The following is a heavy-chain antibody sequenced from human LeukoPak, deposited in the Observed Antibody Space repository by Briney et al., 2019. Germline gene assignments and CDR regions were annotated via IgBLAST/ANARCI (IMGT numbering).Heavy chain of an antibody. V-gene: IGHV1-2*02. D-gene: IGHD6-13*01. CDR3: ASSSRGYYYYGMDV. CDR2: INSNSGGT. CDR1: GYTFTGHF. Sequence: GASVKVSCKASGYTFTGHFMHWVRQAPGQGLEWMGWINSNSGGTNYAQKFQGRVTMTRDTSISTAYMEMSRLISDDTAVYYCASSSRGYYYYGMDVWGQGTTVTVSS. J-gene: IGHJ6*02.